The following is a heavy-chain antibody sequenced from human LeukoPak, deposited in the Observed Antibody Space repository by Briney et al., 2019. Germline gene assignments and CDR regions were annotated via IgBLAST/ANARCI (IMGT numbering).Heavy chain of an antibody. CDR1: GGSISSGDYY. CDR3: ARWEFGVGLFDY. D-gene: IGHD3-10*01. J-gene: IGHJ4*02. V-gene: IGHV4-30-4*01. Sequence: PSETLSLTCTVSGGSISSGDYYWSWIRQPPGKGLEWIGYIYYSGSTYYNPSLKSRVTISVDTSKNQFSLKLSSVTAAGTAVYYCARWEFGVGLFDYWGQGTLVTVSS. CDR2: IYYSGST.